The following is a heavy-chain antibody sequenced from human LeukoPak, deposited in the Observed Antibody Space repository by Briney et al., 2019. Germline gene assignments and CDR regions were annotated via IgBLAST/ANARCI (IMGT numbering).Heavy chain of an antibody. V-gene: IGHV1-3*01. CDR1: GYTFTSYA. CDR3: ARRQPQELGYCSGGSCATGAFDI. CDR2: INAGSGNT. Sequence: GGSLKVSCTASGYTFTSYAMHWVRQAPGQRLEWMGGINAGSGNTKYSQKFQGRVTITRDTSASTAYMELSSLRSEDTAVYYCARRQPQELGYCSGGSCATGAFDIWGQGTMVTVSS. J-gene: IGHJ3*02. D-gene: IGHD2-15*01.